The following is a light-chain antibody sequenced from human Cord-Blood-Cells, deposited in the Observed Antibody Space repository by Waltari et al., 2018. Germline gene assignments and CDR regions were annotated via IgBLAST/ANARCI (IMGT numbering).Light chain of an antibody. V-gene: IGKV3-11*01. CDR2: DAS. CDR1: QSVSSY. Sequence: EIVLTQPPATLSLSPGERATLSCRASQSVSSYLAGYQQKPGQEPRPLIYDASNRATGIPARFSGSGSGTDFTLTISSLEPEDCAVYYCQQRSNWPPLTFGGGTKVEIK. J-gene: IGKJ4*01. CDR3: QQRSNWPPLT.